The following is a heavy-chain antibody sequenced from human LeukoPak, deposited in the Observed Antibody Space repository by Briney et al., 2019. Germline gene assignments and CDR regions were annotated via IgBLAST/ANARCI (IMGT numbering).Heavy chain of an antibody. CDR3: ARGLGGY. CDR1: GGSFSGYY. V-gene: IGHV4-34*01. J-gene: IGHJ4*02. CDR2: INHSGST. Sequence: SETLSLTCVVYGGSFSGYYWSWIRQPLGKGLEWIGEINHSGSTNYNPSLKSRVTISLGTSKNQFSLKLSSVTAADTAVYYCARGLGGYWGQGTLVTVSS.